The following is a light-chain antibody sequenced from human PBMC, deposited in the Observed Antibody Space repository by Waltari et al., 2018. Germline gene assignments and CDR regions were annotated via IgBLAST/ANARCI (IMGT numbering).Light chain of an antibody. CDR2: KTS. CDR3: QYYDNLPMFT. J-gene: IGKJ2*01. V-gene: IGKV1-33*01. Sequence: DIQLTQSPSSLAASVGDRVTLTCRASQDIGGYLNWYQQQPGRAPKLLIYKTSLLRTGVTSRFSGGASRTDYTLTITNLQPEDIATYYCQYYDNLPMFTFGPGTKVEIK. CDR1: QDIGGY.